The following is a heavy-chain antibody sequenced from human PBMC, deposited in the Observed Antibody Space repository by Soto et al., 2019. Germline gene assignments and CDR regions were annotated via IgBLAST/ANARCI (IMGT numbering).Heavy chain of an antibody. J-gene: IGHJ4*02. CDR1: GGSINSFY. D-gene: IGHD2-8*01. CDR3: ARGPTRRYCTNGVCTDY. CDR2: IHYSGST. Sequence: SETLSLTCSVLGGSINSFYWSWIRQPPGKGLEWFGEIHYSGSTNYNPSLKSRVTISVDTSKNQFSLKLSSVTAADTAVYYCARGPTRRYCTNGVCTDYWGQGTLVTVSS. V-gene: IGHV4-34*01.